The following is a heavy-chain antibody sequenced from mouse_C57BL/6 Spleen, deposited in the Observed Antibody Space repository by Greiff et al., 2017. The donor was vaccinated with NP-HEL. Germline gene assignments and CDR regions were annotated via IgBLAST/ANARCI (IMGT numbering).Heavy chain of an antibody. V-gene: IGHV2-2*01. CDR2: IWSGGST. J-gene: IGHJ1*03. CDR3: ARNPGGYFDV. CDR1: GFSLTSYG. D-gene: IGHD4-1*01. Sequence: VMLVESGPGLVQPSQSLSITCTVSGFSLTSYGVHWVRQSPGKGLEWLGVIWSGGSTDYNAAFISRLSISKDNSKSQVFFKMNSLQADDTAIYYCARNPGGYFDVWGTGTTVTVSS.